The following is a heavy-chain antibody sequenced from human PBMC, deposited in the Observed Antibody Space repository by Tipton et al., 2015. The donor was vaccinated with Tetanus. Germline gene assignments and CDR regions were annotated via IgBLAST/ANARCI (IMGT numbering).Heavy chain of an antibody. Sequence: TLSLTCTVSGGSISSDGAYWNWIRQPPGKGLEWIGYISYSGSTNSNYSLKSRITISQDTSNNQFSLKLTSVTAADTAVYYCARANYDFPKKGPFDSWGQGTLVIVSS. V-gene: IGHV4-61*08. CDR1: GGSISSDGAY. CDR2: ISYSGST. D-gene: IGHD3-3*01. CDR3: ARANYDFPKKGPFDS. J-gene: IGHJ4*02.